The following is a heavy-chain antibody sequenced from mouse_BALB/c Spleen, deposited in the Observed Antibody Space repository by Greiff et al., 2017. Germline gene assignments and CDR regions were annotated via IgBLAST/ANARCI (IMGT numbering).Heavy chain of an antibody. CDR2: ISSGSSTI. V-gene: IGHV5-17*02. Sequence: EVQLVESGGGLVQPGGSRKLSCAASGFTFSSFGMHWVRQAPEKGLEWVAYISSGSSTIYYADTVKGRFTISRDNPKNTLFLQMTSLRSEDTAMYYCARSFTTAPYWGQGTLVTVSA. CDR1: GFTFSSFG. D-gene: IGHD1-2*01. CDR3: ARSFTTAPY. J-gene: IGHJ3*01.